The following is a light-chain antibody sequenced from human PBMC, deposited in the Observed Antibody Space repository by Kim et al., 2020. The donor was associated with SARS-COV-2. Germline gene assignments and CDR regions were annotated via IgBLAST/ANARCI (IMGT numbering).Light chain of an antibody. CDR1: SSDIGSNY. Sequence: GQSVTISCSGISSDIGSNYVYWYQQFPGTAPKLLIYRNNLRPSGVPDRFSGSKSGTSASLAISGLRSEDEADYYCASWDDSLSGVIFGGGTQLTVL. V-gene: IGLV1-47*01. CDR2: RNN. J-gene: IGLJ2*01. CDR3: ASWDDSLSGVI.